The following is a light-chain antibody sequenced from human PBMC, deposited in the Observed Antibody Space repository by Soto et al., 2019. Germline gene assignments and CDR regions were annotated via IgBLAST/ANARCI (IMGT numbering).Light chain of an antibody. CDR3: QEYNYWHPIT. CDR2: AAF. Sequence: VLTQSPGTLSLSPGERASLSCRASQNVTSTYLAWYQQRPGQPPRLLIYAAFSRATGVPDRFSASGSGTEFTLTITSLQSEDSAVYYCQEYNYWHPITFGGGTKVDI. V-gene: IGKV3D-15*01. CDR1: QNVTSTY. J-gene: IGKJ4*01.